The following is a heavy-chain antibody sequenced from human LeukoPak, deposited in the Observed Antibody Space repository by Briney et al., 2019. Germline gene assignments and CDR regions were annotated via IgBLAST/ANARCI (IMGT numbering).Heavy chain of an antibody. Sequence: GGSLRLSCAVSGFTFSSYWMSWVRQAPGKGLEWVANIKQDGSEKYLLDSVKGRFTIPRDNAKNSLYLQMESLRAEDTAVYYCARGEYYYDGGYWGQGTLVTVSS. D-gene: IGHD3-22*01. V-gene: IGHV3-7*04. J-gene: IGHJ4*02. CDR2: IKQDGSEK. CDR3: ARGEYYYDGGY. CDR1: GFTFSSYW.